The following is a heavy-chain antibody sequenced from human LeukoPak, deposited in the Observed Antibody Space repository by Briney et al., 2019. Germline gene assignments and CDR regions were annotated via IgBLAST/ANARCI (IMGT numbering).Heavy chain of an antibody. CDR3: ARHGPTRKQWLVGYYFDY. Sequence: SETLSLTCTVSGGSISSSTYYWGWIRQPPGKGLEWIGSYSGSTDYNPSLKSRVAISVDTSKNQFSLRLRSVTAADTAVYYCARHGPTRKQWLVGYYFDYWGQGTLVTVSS. CDR1: GGSISSSTYY. J-gene: IGHJ4*02. V-gene: IGHV4-39*01. D-gene: IGHD6-19*01. CDR2: YSGST.